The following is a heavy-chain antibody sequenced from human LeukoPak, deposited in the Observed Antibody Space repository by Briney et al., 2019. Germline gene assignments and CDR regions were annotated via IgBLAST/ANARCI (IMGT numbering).Heavy chain of an antibody. CDR2: IRYDGSNK. J-gene: IGHJ4*02. Sequence: GGSLRLSCAASGFTFSSYGMHWVRQAPGKGLEWVAFIRYDGSNKYCADSVKGRFTISRDNSKNTLYLQMNSLRAEDTAVYYCAKDLGLVMATSSVGYFDYWGQGTLVAVSS. D-gene: IGHD5-24*01. CDR3: AKDLGLVMATSSVGYFDY. CDR1: GFTFSSYG. V-gene: IGHV3-30*02.